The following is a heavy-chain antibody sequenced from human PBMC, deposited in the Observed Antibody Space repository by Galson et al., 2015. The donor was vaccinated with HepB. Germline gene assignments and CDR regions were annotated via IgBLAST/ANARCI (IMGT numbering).Heavy chain of an antibody. D-gene: IGHD6-19*01. CDR1: GFTFSSYA. J-gene: IGHJ4*02. V-gene: IGHV3-23*01. CDR2: TSGSGDST. Sequence: SLRLSCAASGFTFSSYAMSWVRQAPGRGPEWVAATSGSGDSTHYADSVKGRFSISRDNSKNTLSLQMNSLRVDDTAVYYCVTGTYRSGWYVWGQGTLVTVSS. CDR3: VTGTYRSGWYV.